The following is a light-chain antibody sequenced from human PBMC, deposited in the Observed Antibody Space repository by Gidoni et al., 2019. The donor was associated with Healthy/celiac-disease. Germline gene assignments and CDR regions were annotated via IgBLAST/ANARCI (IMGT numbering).Light chain of an antibody. V-gene: IGLV2-14*01. CDR3: SSYTSSSTYV. Sequence: QSALTQPASVSGSPGQSITISCTGTSSDVGGYNYVSWYQQHPGKAPKLMIYEVSTRPSGVSNRVSGSKSGNTASLTISGLQAEDEAYYYCSSYTSSSTYVFGTGTKVTVL. J-gene: IGLJ1*01. CDR1: SSDVGGYNY. CDR2: EVS.